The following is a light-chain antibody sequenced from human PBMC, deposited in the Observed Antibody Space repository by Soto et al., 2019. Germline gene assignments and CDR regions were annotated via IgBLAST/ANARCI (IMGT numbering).Light chain of an antibody. J-gene: IGLJ2*01. CDR1: NIGSKS. Sequence: SYELTQPPSVSVAPGKTARITCGGTNIGSKSVHWYQQKPGQAPVLVIYYDNDRPSGIPERFSGSNFGNTATLTISRVEAGDEADYYCQVWDNSSDHQGVFGGGTKVTVL. V-gene: IGLV3-21*04. CDR3: QVWDNSSDHQGV. CDR2: YDN.